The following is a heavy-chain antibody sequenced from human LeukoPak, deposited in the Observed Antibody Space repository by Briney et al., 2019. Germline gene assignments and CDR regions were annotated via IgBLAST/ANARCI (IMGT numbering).Heavy chain of an antibody. V-gene: IGHV1-8*01. CDR1: VYTFISYD. D-gene: IGHD6-19*01. Sequence: GASVKVSCKASVYTFISYDINWVRQATGQGLEWMGYMNPNSGSTRYAQKFQGRVTMTRNTSISTAYMELSSLRSEDTAVYYCTRVPRTAVGIWGQGTMVTVSS. CDR2: MNPNSGST. CDR3: TRVPRTAVGI. J-gene: IGHJ3*02.